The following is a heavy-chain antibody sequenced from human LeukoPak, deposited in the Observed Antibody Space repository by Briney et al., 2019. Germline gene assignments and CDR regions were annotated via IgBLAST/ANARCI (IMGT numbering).Heavy chain of an antibody. V-gene: IGHV3-21*01. Sequence: GGSLRLSCAASGFTFSSYWMHWVRQAPGKGLVWVSSISSSSSYIYYADSVKGRFTISRDNAKNSLYLQMNSLRAEDTAVYYCATHSYYDSSGFPSTYWGQGTLVTVSS. CDR1: GFTFSSYW. J-gene: IGHJ4*02. D-gene: IGHD3-22*01. CDR2: ISSSSSYI. CDR3: ATHSYYDSSGFPSTY.